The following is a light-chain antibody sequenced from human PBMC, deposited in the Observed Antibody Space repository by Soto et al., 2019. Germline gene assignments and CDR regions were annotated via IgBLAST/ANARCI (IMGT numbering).Light chain of an antibody. CDR2: EVS. CDR3: SSYPGSTQWV. J-gene: IGLJ2*01. CDR1: SSDVGSYNR. Sequence: QSALTQPPSVSGSPGQSVTISCTGTSSDVGSYNRVSWYQQPPGTAPKLMIYEVSNRPSGVPNRFSGSKSGNTASLTISGLQVEEEADNYCSSYPGSTQWVFGGGTKLTVL. V-gene: IGLV2-18*02.